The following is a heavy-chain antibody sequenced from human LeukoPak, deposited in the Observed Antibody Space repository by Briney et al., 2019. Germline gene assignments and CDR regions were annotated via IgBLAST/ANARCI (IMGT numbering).Heavy chain of an antibody. V-gene: IGHV3-11*04. CDR2: ISSSGSTI. J-gene: IGHJ5*02. Sequence: GGSLRLSCAASGFTFSDYYMSWIRQAPGKGLEWVSYISSSGSTIYYADSVKGRFTSSRDNAKNSLYLQMNSLRAEDTAVYHCARDLVGPPGSWFDPWGQGTLVTVSS. CDR3: ARDLVGPPGSWFDP. CDR1: GFTFSDYY. D-gene: IGHD2-15*01.